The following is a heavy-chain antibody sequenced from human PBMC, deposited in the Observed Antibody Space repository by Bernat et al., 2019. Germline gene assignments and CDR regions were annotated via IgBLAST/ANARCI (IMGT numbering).Heavy chain of an antibody. D-gene: IGHD4-23*01. J-gene: IGHJ4*02. CDR1: GGSISGYY. CDR2: VFYTGSS. Sequence: QVQLQESGPGLVKPSETLSLTCTVSGGSISGYYWSWIRHPPGKGLESLGYVFYTGSSNYNPSLKSRVTMSVDTSKNQFSLILTSLTTADTAVYYCARYTGGNYWVDNWGQGILVTVSS. CDR3: ARYTGGNYWVDN. V-gene: IGHV4-59*01.